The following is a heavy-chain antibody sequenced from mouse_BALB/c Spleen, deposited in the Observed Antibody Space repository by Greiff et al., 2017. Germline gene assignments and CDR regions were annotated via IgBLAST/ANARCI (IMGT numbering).Heavy chain of an antibody. V-gene: IGHV3-8*02. CDR1: GDSITSGY. D-gene: IGHD3-3*01. CDR3: ARYKGLGDYYAMDY. J-gene: IGHJ4*01. CDR2: ISYSGST. Sequence: EVMLVESGPSLVKPSQTLSLTCSVTGDSITSGYWNWIRKFPGNKLEYMGYISYSGSTYYNPSLKSRISITRDTSKNQYYLQLNSVTTEDTATYYCARYKGLGDYYAMDYWGQGTSVTVSS.